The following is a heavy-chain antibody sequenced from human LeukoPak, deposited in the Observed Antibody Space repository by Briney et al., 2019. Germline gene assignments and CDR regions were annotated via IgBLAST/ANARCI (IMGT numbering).Heavy chain of an antibody. Sequence: PGGSLRLSCAASGFAFSNYVMHWVRQTPGKGLEWVAVIWYDGSNKYYADSVKGRFTISRDNSKSTLYLQMNSLRAEDTAVFYCAGTSEATYYSLSSGHYLGAFDIWGQGTMVTVSS. CDR1: GFAFSNYV. J-gene: IGHJ3*02. D-gene: IGHD3-22*01. CDR2: IWYDGSNK. V-gene: IGHV3-33*01. CDR3: AGTSEATYYSLSSGHYLGAFDI.